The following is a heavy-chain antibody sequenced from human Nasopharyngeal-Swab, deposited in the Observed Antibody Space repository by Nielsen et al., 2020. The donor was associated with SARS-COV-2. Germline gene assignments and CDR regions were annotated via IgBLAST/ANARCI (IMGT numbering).Heavy chain of an antibody. J-gene: IGHJ5*02. D-gene: IGHD5-24*01. V-gene: IGHV5-51*01. CDR2: VYPGNAEI. CDR1: GYSFVNYW. CDR3: ARRAARDGYNYEVDP. Sequence: GESLKISCMASGYSFVNYWIGWARQTPGKGLEWMGMVYPGNAEIAYSPSFQGQVTISADKSINTAYLQWNSLRASDTAMYFCARRAARDGYNYEVDPWGQGTLVTVSS.